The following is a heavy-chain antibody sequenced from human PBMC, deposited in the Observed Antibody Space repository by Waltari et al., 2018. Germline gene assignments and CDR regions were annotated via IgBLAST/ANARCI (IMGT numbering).Heavy chain of an antibody. CDR3: ARAKYCSGGSRYGKAFDI. J-gene: IGHJ3*02. CDR1: GGSISSGSYY. Sequence: QVQLQESGPGLVKPSQTLSLTCTVSGGSISSGSYYWSWIRQPAGKGLEWIGRIYTSGSTNYNPSLKSRVTISVDTSKNQFSLKLSSVTAADTAVYYCARAKYCSGGSRYGKAFDIWGQGTMVTVSS. D-gene: IGHD2-15*01. CDR2: IYTSGST. V-gene: IGHV4-61*02.